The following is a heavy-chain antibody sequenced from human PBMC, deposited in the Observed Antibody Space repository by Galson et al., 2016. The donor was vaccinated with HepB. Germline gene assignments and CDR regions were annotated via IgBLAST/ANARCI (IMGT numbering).Heavy chain of an antibody. CDR2: IWFDGSNK. V-gene: IGHV3-33*01. Sequence: SLRLSCAASGFTFSTYGMHWVRQAPGKGLEWVAVIWFDGSNKFSADSVKGRFTISRDNSNNTLYLQMNSLRAGDTAVYYCARAPRWYSGSPVVYYYHYGMDGWGQGTTVTVSS. CDR1: GFTFSTYG. J-gene: IGHJ6*02. CDR3: ARAPRWYSGSPVVYYYHYGMDG. D-gene: IGHD1-26*01.